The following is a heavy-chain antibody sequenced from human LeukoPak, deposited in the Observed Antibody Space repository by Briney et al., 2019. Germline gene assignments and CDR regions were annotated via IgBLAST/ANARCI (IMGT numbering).Heavy chain of an antibody. CDR3: ARARTRAIAKWFDP. D-gene: IGHD6-13*01. J-gene: IGHJ5*02. CDR2: MNPNSGNT. V-gene: IGHV1-8*02. Sequence: ASVKVSCKASGYTFTGYDINWVRQATGQGLEWMGWMNPNSGNTGYAQKFQGRVTMTRNTSISTAYMELSSLRSEDTAVYYCARARTRAIAKWFDPWGQGTLVTVSS. CDR1: GYTFTGYD.